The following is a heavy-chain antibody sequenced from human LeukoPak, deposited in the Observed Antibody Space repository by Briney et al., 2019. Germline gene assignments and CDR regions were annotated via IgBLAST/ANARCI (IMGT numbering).Heavy chain of an antibody. V-gene: IGHV3-23*01. D-gene: IGHD3-16*01. Sequence: GGSLRLSCAASGFTFSTYAMSWVRQAPGRGLQWFSTISGSGGSTYYADSLKGRFTISRDDSKNTLYLQMNSLGAEDTAVYYCAKDHSGGQEALDYWGQGTLVTVSS. J-gene: IGHJ4*02. CDR3: AKDHSGGQEALDY. CDR1: GFTFSTYA. CDR2: ISGSGGST.